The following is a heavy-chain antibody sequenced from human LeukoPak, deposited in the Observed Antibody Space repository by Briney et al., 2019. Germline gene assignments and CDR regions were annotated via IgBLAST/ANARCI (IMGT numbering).Heavy chain of an antibody. J-gene: IGHJ4*02. CDR2: IKKDGSEK. CDR1: GFTFSSYW. Sequence: GGSLRLSCAASGFTFSSYWMSWVRQAPGKGLEWVANIKKDGSEKYSVDSVKGRFTISRDNTKKSLYPQMNSLRAEDMAVYYCARHLSGVTGYTYGRGIDYWGQGTLVTVSS. D-gene: IGHD5-18*01. V-gene: IGHV3-7*01. CDR3: ARHLSGVTGYTYGRGIDY.